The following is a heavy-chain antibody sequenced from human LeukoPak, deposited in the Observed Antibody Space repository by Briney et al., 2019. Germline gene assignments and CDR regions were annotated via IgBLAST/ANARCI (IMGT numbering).Heavy chain of an antibody. J-gene: IGHJ3*02. CDR1: GFTLSTYT. CDR3: AREYSSSSGRAFDI. V-gene: IGHV3-48*02. Sequence: GGSLRLSCAASGFTLSTYTMNWVRQAPGKGLQWFSYISSSSSTIYYADYVKGRFTISRDNAKNSLYLQMNSLRDEDTAVYYSAREYSSSSGRAFDIWGQGTMVTVSS. CDR2: ISSSSSTI. D-gene: IGHD6-6*01.